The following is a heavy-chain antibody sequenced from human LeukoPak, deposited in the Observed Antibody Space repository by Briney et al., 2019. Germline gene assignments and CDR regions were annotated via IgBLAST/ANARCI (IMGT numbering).Heavy chain of an antibody. J-gene: IGHJ4*02. CDR2: INHGGST. D-gene: IGHD5-24*01. CDR3: ARRGQRWLRKFDY. Sequence: SETLSLTCAVYGGSFSGYYWSWIRQPPGKGLEWIGEINHGGSTNYNPSLKSRVTISVDTSKNQFSLKLSSVTAADTAVYYCARRGQRWLRKFDYWGQGTLVTVSS. CDR1: GGSFSGYY. V-gene: IGHV4-34*01.